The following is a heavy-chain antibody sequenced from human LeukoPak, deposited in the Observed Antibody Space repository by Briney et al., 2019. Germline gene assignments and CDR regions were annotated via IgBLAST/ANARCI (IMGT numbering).Heavy chain of an antibody. D-gene: IGHD2-2*02. CDR1: GYTFTSYG. Sequence: ASVTVSCKASGYTFTSYGISWVRQAPGQGLEWMGWISAYNGNTNYAQKLQGRVTMTTDTSTSTAYMELRSLRSDDTAVYYCARDSPRGYCSSTSCYTPFDYWGQGTLVTVSS. J-gene: IGHJ4*02. CDR2: ISAYNGNT. CDR3: ARDSPRGYCSSTSCYTPFDY. V-gene: IGHV1-18*01.